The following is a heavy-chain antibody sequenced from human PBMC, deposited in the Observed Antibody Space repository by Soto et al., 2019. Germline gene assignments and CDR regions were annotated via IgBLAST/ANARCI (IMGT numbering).Heavy chain of an antibody. CDR1: GGSITSRSYY. J-gene: IGHJ5*02. V-gene: IGHV4-39*01. CDR2: IYYSGST. Sequence: SETLSLTCTVSGGSITSRSYYWGWIRQPPGKGLEWIGSIYYSGSTYYNPSLKSRVTISVDTSKNQFSLKLSSVTAADTAVYYCASHELGGSYVYTFDPWGQRSPVTVSS. CDR3: ASHELGGSYVYTFDP. D-gene: IGHD1-26*01.